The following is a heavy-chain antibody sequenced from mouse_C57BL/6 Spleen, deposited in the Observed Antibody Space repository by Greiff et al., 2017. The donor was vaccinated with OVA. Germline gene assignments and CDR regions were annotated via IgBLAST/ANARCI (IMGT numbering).Heavy chain of an antibody. V-gene: IGHV5-9-1*02. CDR2: ISSGGDYI. Sequence: EVMLVESGEGLVKPGGSLKLSCAASGFTFSSYAMSWVRQTPEKRLEWVAYISSGGDYIYYADTVKGRFTISRDNARNTLYLQMSSLKSEDTAMYYCTREGTGGYLDYWGQGTTLTVSS. CDR1: GFTFSSYA. D-gene: IGHD2-14*01. CDR3: TREGTGGYLDY. J-gene: IGHJ2*01.